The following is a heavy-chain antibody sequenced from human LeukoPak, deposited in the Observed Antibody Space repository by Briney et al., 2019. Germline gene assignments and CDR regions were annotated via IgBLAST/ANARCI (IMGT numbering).Heavy chain of an antibody. CDR1: GYTFTSYY. CDR3: ARSQGYSSGYQNFDY. CDR2: INPSGGST. Sequence: ASVKVSCTASGYTFTSYYMHWVRQAPGQGLEWMGIINPSGGSTSYAQKFQGRVTMTRDMSTSTVYMELSSLRSEDTAVYYCARSQGYSSGYQNFDYWGQGTLVTVSS. V-gene: IGHV1-46*01. J-gene: IGHJ4*02. D-gene: IGHD3-22*01.